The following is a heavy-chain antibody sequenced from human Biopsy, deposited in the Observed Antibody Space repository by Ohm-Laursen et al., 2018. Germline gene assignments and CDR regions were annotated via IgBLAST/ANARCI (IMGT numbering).Heavy chain of an antibody. D-gene: IGHD3-3*01. CDR2: ISNSGST. V-gene: IGHV4-59*07. CDR3: ARLYRLDDYWNDDPPDAFDV. J-gene: IGHJ3*01. Sequence: SDTLSLTCTVSGGSISSDYWSWIRQSPGKGLEWIGYISNSGSTNYNPSLRGRVTISVDTSKNQFSLKLSSLTAADTAVFFCARLYRLDDYWNDDPPDAFDVWGQGTVVTVSS. CDR1: GGSISSDY.